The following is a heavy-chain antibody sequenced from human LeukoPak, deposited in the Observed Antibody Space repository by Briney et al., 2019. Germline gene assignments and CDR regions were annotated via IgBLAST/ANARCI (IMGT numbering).Heavy chain of an antibody. CDR3: VKDRGGYCSSTSCSLYFDS. CDR1: GFTFSSYA. V-gene: IGHV3-23*01. D-gene: IGHD2-2*01. J-gene: IGHJ4*02. CDR2: IGSSAYNT. Sequence: GGSLRLSCAASGFTFSSYAMSWVRQAPGRGLEGVSSIGSSAYNTYYADSVKGRFTISRDNSDNTLYLQMSSLRAEDTAVYYCVKDRGGYCSSTSCSLYFDSWGQGILVTVSS.